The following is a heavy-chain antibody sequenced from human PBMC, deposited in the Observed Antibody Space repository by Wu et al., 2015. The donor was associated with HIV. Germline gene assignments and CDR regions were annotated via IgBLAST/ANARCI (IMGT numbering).Heavy chain of an antibody. Sequence: QVQLVQSGAEVKEPGSAVKVSCKGSGGSFSNSAITWVRQVPGQGLEWMGGIIPIFGSANYAQKFQGRLSIRAGEFTNIIYMELTSLKSEDTAVYFCAGGMVGPMITSYFDSWGQGPWSPSPQ. CDR1: GGSFSNSA. J-gene: IGHJ4*02. CDR3: AGGMVGPMITSYFDS. D-gene: IGHD3-10*02. V-gene: IGHV1-69*12. CDR2: IIPIFGSA.